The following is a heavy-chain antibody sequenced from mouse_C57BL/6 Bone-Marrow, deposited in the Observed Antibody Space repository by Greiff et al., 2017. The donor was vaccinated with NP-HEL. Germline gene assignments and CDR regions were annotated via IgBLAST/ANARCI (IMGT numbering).Heavy chain of an antibody. CDR2: IYPGSGNT. D-gene: IGHD1-1*01. J-gene: IGHJ1*03. V-gene: IGHV1-76*01. CDR1: GYTFTDYY. Sequence: QVQLQQSGAELVRPGASVKLSCKASGYTFTDYYLNWVKQRPGQGLEWIARIYPGSGNTSYNEKFKGKATLTADKSSSTADMHLSSLTSYDSAVYFGARDYGSSCYWYFDVWGTGTTVTVSS. CDR3: ARDYGSSCYWYFDV.